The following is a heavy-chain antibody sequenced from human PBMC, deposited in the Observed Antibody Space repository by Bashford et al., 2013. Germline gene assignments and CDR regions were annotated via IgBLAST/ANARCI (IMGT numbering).Heavy chain of an antibody. Sequence: WVRQMPGKGLEWMGMIDPGDSETTYSPSFRGHITISVDRSGTTAFLFWSSLRASDTAKYFCARHFRVRDGTYGLGYWGQGTLVTVSS. D-gene: IGHD5-24*01. CDR2: IDPGDSET. CDR3: ARHFRVRDGTYGLGY. J-gene: IGHJ4*02. V-gene: IGHV5-10-1*01.